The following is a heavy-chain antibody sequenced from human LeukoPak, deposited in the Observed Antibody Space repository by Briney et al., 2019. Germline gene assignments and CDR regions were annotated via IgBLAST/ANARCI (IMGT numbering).Heavy chain of an antibody. Sequence: PGGSLRLSCAASGFTFSNYAMRWVRQAPGKGLEWVSAISSGRDRTNYGRSVKGRFTISRDNSKHSLYLQMNSLRAEDTALYYCARVHYYGSGSYYPCDYWGQGTLVTVSS. CDR2: ISSGRDRT. CDR1: GFTFSNYA. CDR3: ARVHYYGSGSYYPCDY. V-gene: IGHV3-23*01. D-gene: IGHD3-10*01. J-gene: IGHJ4*02.